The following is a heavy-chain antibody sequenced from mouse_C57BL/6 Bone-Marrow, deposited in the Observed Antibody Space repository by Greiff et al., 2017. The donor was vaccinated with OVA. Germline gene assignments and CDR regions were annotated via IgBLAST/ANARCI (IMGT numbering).Heavy chain of an antibody. CDR3: ASIYYVHYYAMDY. D-gene: IGHD2-1*01. CDR1: GYTFTSYW. V-gene: IGHV1-53*01. CDR2: INPSNGGT. Sequence: QVHVKQSGTELVKPGASVKLSCKASGYTFTSYWMHWVKQRPGQGLEWIGNINPSNGGTNYNEKFKSKATLTVDKSSSTAYMQLSSLTSEDSAVYYCASIYYVHYYAMDYWGQGTSVTVSS. J-gene: IGHJ4*01.